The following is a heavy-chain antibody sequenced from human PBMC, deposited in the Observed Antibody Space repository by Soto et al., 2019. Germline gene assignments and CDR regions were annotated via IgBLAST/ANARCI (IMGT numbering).Heavy chain of an antibody. CDR3: ARGYGSGSPWFDP. Sequence: ASAKVSCKAPGYTFTGYYMHWVRQSPGQGLEWMGWINPNSGGTNYAQKFQGWVTMTRDTSISTAYMELSRLRSDDTAVYYCARGYGSGSPWFDPWGQGTLVTVSS. D-gene: IGHD3-10*01. V-gene: IGHV1-2*04. CDR1: GYTFTGYY. J-gene: IGHJ5*02. CDR2: INPNSGGT.